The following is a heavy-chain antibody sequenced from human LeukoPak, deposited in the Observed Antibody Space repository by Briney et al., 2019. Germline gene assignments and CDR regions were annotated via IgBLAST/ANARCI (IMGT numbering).Heavy chain of an antibody. CDR2: IKSKTGGGTT. Sequence: GGSLRLSCAASGFTFISAWMSWVRQAPGKGLEWVGRIKSKTGGGTTDYAAPVKGRFTISRDDSKNTLYLQMNSLKTEDTAVYYCTTVYGGNPPAYFDYWGQGTLVTVSS. D-gene: IGHD4-23*01. V-gene: IGHV3-15*01. CDR1: GFTFISAW. J-gene: IGHJ4*02. CDR3: TTVYGGNPPAYFDY.